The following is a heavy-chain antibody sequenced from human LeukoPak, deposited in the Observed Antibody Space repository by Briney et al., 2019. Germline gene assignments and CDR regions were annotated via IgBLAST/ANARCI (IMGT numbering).Heavy chain of an antibody. V-gene: IGHV3-30-3*01. J-gene: IGHJ4*02. CDR2: ISYDGSNK. Sequence: GRSLRLSCAASGFTFSSYAMHWVRQAPGKGMEWEAVISYDGSNKYYADSVKGRFTISRDNSKNTLYLQMNSLRAEDTAVYYCAGGRSGYYYPNWGQGTLVTVSS. CDR1: GFTFSSYA. CDR3: AGGRSGYYYPN. D-gene: IGHD3-22*01.